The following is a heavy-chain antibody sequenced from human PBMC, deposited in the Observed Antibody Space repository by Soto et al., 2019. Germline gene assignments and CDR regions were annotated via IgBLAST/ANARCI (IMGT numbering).Heavy chain of an antibody. V-gene: IGHV3-21*01. CDR2: ISSSSSYI. J-gene: IGHJ4*02. Sequence: EVQLVESGGGLVKPGGSLRLSCAASGFTFSSYSMNWVRQAPGKGLEWVSSISSSSSYIYYADSVKGRFTISRDNAKNSLYLQMNSMRAEDTAVYYWARDLYSSSARYFDYWGQGTLVTVSS. CDR1: GFTFSSYS. CDR3: ARDLYSSSARYFDY. D-gene: IGHD6-6*01.